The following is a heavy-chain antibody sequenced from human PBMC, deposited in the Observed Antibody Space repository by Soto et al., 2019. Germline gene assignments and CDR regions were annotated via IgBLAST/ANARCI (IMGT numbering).Heavy chain of an antibody. CDR2: IIGSSGAT. CDR1: GFALSTYT. V-gene: IGHV3-23*01. Sequence: QAGGSLRLSCAASGFALSTYTMNWVRQAPGKGPEWVSSIIGSSGATDYADSVRGRFTISRDISAKSVFLQMDGLRVEDTAVYYCAKDKRPDGAWDMDYWGQGTLVTVSS. J-gene: IGHJ4*02. D-gene: IGHD1-1*01. CDR3: AKDKRPDGAWDMDY.